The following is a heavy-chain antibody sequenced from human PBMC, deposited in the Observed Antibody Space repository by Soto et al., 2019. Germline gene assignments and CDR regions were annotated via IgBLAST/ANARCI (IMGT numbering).Heavy chain of an antibody. CDR3: ARGPVSWNDPEFDY. CDR1: GYTFTGYY. J-gene: IGHJ4*02. CDR2: INPNSGGT. V-gene: IGHV1-2*02. D-gene: IGHD1-1*01. Sequence: VAAVKVSCKASGYTFTGYYMQWVRQAPGQGLEWMGWINPNSGGTNYAQKFQGRVTMTRDTSISTAYMELSRLRSDDTAVYYCARGPVSWNDPEFDYWGQGTLVTVPS.